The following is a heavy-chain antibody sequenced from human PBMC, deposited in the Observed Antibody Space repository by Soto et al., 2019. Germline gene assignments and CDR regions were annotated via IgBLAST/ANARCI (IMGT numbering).Heavy chain of an antibody. CDR3: AKDSHWSLDY. V-gene: IGHV3-9*01. D-gene: IGHD1-1*01. CDR2: INENSGSL. J-gene: IGHJ4*02. Sequence: EVQLVESGGNLVQPGGSLRLSCATSGFTFNDYAMHWVRQAPGKGLEWVSSINENSGSLDYADSVKGRFTISRDNAKNSLYLQMNSLRTEVTALYYCAKDSHWSLDYWGQGTLVTVSS. CDR1: GFTFNDYA.